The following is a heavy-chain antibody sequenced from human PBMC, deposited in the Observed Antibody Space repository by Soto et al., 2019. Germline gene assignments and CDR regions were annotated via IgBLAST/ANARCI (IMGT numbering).Heavy chain of an antibody. D-gene: IGHD4-17*01. V-gene: IGHV1-18*01. Sequence: ASVKVSCQASGYTFTSYGISWVRQAPGQGLEWMGWISAYNGNTNYAQKLQGRVAMTTDTSASTAYMELRSLRSDDTAVYYCARVVTTVAQNWFDPWGQGTLVTVSS. CDR2: ISAYNGNT. CDR1: GYTFTSYG. J-gene: IGHJ5*02. CDR3: ARVVTTVAQNWFDP.